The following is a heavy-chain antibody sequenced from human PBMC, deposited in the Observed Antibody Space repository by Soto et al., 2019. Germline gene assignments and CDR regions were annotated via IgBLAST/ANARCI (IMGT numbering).Heavy chain of an antibody. CDR1: GGSISSGGYY. CDR2: IYYSGST. J-gene: IGHJ5*02. Sequence: QVQLQESGPGLVKPSQTLSLTCTVSGGSISSGGYYWSWIRQHPGKGLEWIGYIYYSGSTYYNPALKRRATISVDTSKNQSSLKLSSGTAADPALYYCARTPSAWGQGTLVTVSS. V-gene: IGHV4-31*03. CDR3: ARTPSA.